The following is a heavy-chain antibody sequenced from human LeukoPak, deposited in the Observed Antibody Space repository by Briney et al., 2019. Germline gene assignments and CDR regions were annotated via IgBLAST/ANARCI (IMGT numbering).Heavy chain of an antibody. D-gene: IGHD3-10*01. V-gene: IGHV3-9*01. J-gene: IGHJ4*02. Sequence: GGSLRLSGAASGFTFDDYAMHWVRQAPGKGLEGVSGISSNSSSKGYADSVKGRFTISRDNAKNSLYLQMNSLRAEDTALYYCAKNYGSGGYATVEYFDYWGQGTLVTVSS. CDR3: AKNYGSGGYATVEYFDY. CDR2: ISSNSSSK. CDR1: GFTFDDYA.